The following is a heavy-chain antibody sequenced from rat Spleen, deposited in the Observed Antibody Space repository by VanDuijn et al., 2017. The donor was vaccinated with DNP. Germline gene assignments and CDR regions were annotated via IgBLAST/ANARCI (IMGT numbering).Heavy chain of an antibody. CDR2: ISYDGSST. Sequence: EVQLVESGGGLVQPGRSLILSCTASGFIFSDHNMAWVRQAPKKGLEWVATISYDGSSTYYRDSVKGRFTMSRDNAKSTLYLQMDSLRSEDTATYYCTRINYGGYPSYAMDAWGQGTSVTVSS. D-gene: IGHD1-11*01. J-gene: IGHJ4*01. CDR1: GFIFSDHN. CDR3: TRINYGGYPSYAMDA. V-gene: IGHV5-7*01.